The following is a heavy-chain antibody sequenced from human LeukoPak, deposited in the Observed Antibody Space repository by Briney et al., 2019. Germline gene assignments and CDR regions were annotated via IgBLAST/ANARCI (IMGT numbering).Heavy chain of an antibody. V-gene: IGHV3-30*18. Sequence: GRSLRLSCAASGFTFSSYGMHWVRQAPGKGLEWVAVVSYDGSNKYYADSVKGRFTISRDNSKNTLYLQMNSLRAEDTAVYYCAKDLGAGLGVLISLDYWGQGTLVTVSS. J-gene: IGHJ4*02. CDR2: VSYDGSNK. D-gene: IGHD3-16*01. CDR1: GFTFSSYG. CDR3: AKDLGAGLGVLISLDY.